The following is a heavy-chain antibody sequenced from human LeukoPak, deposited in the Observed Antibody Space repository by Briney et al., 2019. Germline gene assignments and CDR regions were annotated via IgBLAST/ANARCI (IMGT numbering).Heavy chain of an antibody. D-gene: IGHD6-13*01. CDR2: ISSSGSTI. J-gene: IGHJ4*02. CDR3: ARESSSAQGL. CDR1: GFTFSDYY. V-gene: IGHV3-11*01. Sequence: GGSRRLSGAAAGFTFSDYYMSWIRQAPGERLGWVSYISSSGSTIYYADSVKGRFTISRDNAKNSLYLQMNSLRAEDTAVYYCARESSSAQGLWGQGTLVTVSS.